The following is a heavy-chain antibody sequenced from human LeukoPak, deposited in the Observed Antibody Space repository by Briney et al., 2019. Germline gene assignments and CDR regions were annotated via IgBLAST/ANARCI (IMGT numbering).Heavy chain of an antibody. CDR1: GVSISSYY. CDR3: ARQGVSEFDY. CDR2: IYSSGNT. J-gene: IGHJ4*02. D-gene: IGHD3-16*01. Sequence: SETLSLTCTVSGVSISSYYGSWLRQPPGKGREWIGYIYSSGNTNYNPSLQSPVTIAADTSKNQLALKLSSVTAADTAVYYCARQGVSEFDYWGQGTLVTVSS. V-gene: IGHV4-59*08.